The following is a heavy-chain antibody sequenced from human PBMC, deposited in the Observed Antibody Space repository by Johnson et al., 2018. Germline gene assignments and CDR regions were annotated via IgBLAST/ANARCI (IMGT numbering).Heavy chain of an antibody. CDR2: VDTSGST. CDR1: GGSISSGPYY. CDR3: ARGTDGYNHFDY. J-gene: IGHJ4*02. D-gene: IGHD5-24*01. V-gene: IGHV4-61*02. Sequence: QVQLQESGPGLVKPSQPLSLTCTVSGGSISSGPYYWNWLRQPAGKGREWIGRVDTSGSTDYNPSRKSRVTISMDTSKNQFSLKRSSVTAADTAVYYCARGTDGYNHFDYWGQGTLVTVSS.